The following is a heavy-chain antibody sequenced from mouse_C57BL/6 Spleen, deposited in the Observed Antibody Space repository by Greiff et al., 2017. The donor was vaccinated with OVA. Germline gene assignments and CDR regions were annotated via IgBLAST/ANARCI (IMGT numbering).Heavy chain of an antibody. CDR1: GYTFTSYW. J-gene: IGHJ1*03. CDR2: IDRSDSYT. D-gene: IGHD1-1*01. V-gene: IGHV1-50*01. Sequence: QVQLQQPGAELVKPGASVKLSCKASGYTFTSYWMQWVKQRPGQGLEWIGEIDRSDSYTNYNQKFKGKATLTVDTSSSTAYMQLSSLTSEDSAIYYWARSPQDYGSSSGYFDVWGTGTPVTVSS. CDR3: ARSPQDYGSSSGYFDV.